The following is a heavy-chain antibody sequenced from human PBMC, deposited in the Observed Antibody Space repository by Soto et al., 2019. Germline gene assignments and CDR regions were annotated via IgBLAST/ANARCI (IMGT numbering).Heavy chain of an antibody. J-gene: IGHJ4*02. V-gene: IGHV1-2*02. Sequence: QVQLVQSGAEVKKPGASLNVSCKASGYTFTVYYMHWVRQAPGQGLEWMGWINPKSGGTMYPQKFQGRVTMTWDTSISTADMALTRLRSDDTAVYYCARDLAKGGGSAGFDYWGQGTLVTVSS. CDR2: INPKSGGT. CDR3: ARDLAKGGGSAGFDY. D-gene: IGHD1-26*01. CDR1: GYTFTVYY.